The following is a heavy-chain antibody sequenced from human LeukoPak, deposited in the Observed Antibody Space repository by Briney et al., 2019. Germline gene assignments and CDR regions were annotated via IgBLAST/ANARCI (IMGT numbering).Heavy chain of an antibody. V-gene: IGHV3-48*04. CDR2: TSSSSSTI. Sequence: AGSLRLSCAASAFTFSSYSMNWVRQAPGKGLEWVSYTSSSSSTIYYADSVKGRFTISRDNAKNSLYLQMNSLRAEDTAVYYCAKTTTGYSSGRFPGWPVDYWGQGTLVTVSS. J-gene: IGHJ4*02. CDR1: AFTFSSYS. D-gene: IGHD6-19*01. CDR3: AKTTTGYSSGRFPGWPVDY.